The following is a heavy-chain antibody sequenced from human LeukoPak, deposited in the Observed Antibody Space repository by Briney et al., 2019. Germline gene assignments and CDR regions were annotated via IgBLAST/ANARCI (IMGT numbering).Heavy chain of an antibody. D-gene: IGHD2-2*01. CDR1: GGSLSSSSYY. CDR2: IYYSGST. CDR3: ATSSTRWAFDI. J-gene: IGHJ3*02. V-gene: IGHV4-39*06. Sequence: SETLSLTCTVSGGSLSSSSYYWGWIRQPPGKGLEWIGSIYYSGSTYYNPSLKSRVTISVDTPKNQFTLKLSSVTAADTAVYYCATSSTRWAFDIWGQGTMVTVSS.